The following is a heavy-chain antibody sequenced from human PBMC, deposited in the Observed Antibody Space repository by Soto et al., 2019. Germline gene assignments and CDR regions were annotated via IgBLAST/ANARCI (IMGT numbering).Heavy chain of an antibody. Sequence: VSVKVSCKASGFVFTSFHMHWVRQAPGQGLEWMGMINPSGGRTEYAQKFQGRVTMTSDTSTSTVYMELTTLRSEDTAVYYCARAGINWLDPWGQGTLVTVSS. CDR3: ARAGINWLDP. V-gene: IGHV1-46*01. CDR1: GFVFTSFH. D-gene: IGHD3-10*01. CDR2: INPSGGRT. J-gene: IGHJ5*02.